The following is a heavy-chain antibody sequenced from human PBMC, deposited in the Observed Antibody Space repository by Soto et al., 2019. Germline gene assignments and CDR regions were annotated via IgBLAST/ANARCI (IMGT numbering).Heavy chain of an antibody. D-gene: IGHD3-3*01. Sequence: QVQLVQSGAEVKKPGSSVKVSCKASGGTFSSYAISWVRQAPGQGLEWMGGIIPIFGTANYAQKFQGRVTITADESTRTAYMELSSLRSEDTAVYYCARDRTDFWSGYYPRNYYYYGMDVWGQGTTVTVSS. J-gene: IGHJ6*02. CDR1: GGTFSSYA. V-gene: IGHV1-69*12. CDR2: IIPIFGTA. CDR3: ARDRTDFWSGYYPRNYYYYGMDV.